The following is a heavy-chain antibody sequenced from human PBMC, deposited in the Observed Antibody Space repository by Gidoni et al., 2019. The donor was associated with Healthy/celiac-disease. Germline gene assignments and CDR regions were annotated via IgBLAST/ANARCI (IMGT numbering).Heavy chain of an antibody. D-gene: IGHD2-2*01. Sequence: QVQLVESGGGVVQPGSSLRLPCAASGFTFSIYGMHWVRQAPGKGLEWVAVIWYDGSNKYYADSVKGRFTISRDNSKNTLYLQMNSLRAEDTAVYYCARDDRSLSSAKRGNAFDIWGQGTMVTVSS. J-gene: IGHJ3*02. CDR3: ARDDRSLSSAKRGNAFDI. V-gene: IGHV3-33*01. CDR1: GFTFSIYG. CDR2: IWYDGSNK.